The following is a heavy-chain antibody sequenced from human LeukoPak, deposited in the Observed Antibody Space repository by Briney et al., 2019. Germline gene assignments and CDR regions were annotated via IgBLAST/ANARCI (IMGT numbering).Heavy chain of an antibody. J-gene: IGHJ4*02. CDR3: ARLDSGYALYYFDY. CDR1: GDSISTYY. Sequence: PSETLSLTCTVSGDSISTYYWGWIRQPPGKGLEWIGSIYYSGSTYYNPSLKSRVTISVDTSKNQFSLKLSSVTAADTAVYYCARLDSGYALYYFDYWGQGTLVTVSS. V-gene: IGHV4-39*01. CDR2: IYYSGST. D-gene: IGHD5-12*01.